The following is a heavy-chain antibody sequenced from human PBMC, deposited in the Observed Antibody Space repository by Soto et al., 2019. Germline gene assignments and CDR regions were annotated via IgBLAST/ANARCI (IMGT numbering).Heavy chain of an antibody. V-gene: IGHV1-2*02. CDR1: GYTFTSYY. Sequence: QAQLVQSGAEVKKPGASVKVSCEASGYTFTSYYMHWVRQAPGQGLEWMGWINPHSGDTKYAQKFRGRVTMTMDTSITTAYMEVKMLTSDDTAVYYCARQFAYCGGDCFTEPVDYWGQGTLVTVSS. J-gene: IGHJ4*02. CDR2: INPHSGDT. CDR3: ARQFAYCGGDCFTEPVDY. D-gene: IGHD2-21*02.